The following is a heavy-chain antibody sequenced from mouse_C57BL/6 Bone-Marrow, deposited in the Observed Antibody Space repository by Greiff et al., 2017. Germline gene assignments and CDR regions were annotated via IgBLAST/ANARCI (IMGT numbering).Heavy chain of an antibody. CDR1: GYTFTSYW. D-gene: IGHD1-1*01. V-gene: IGHV1-64*01. CDR3: ARGDYYGSSWYCDV. Sequence: VQLQQPGAELVKPGASVKLSCKASGYTFTSYWMHWVKQRPGQGLEWIGMIHPNSGSTNYNEKFKSKATLTVDKSSSTAYMQLSSLTSEDSAVYYCARGDYYGSSWYCDVWGTGTTVTVSS. CDR2: IHPNSGST. J-gene: IGHJ1*03.